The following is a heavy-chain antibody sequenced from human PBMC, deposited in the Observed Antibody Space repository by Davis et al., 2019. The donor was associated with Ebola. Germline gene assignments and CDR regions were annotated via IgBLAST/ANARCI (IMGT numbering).Heavy chain of an antibody. CDR3: ARVMSGGSLWTRNPYSYYYLDV. D-gene: IGHD3-16*01. CDR1: GGSVSSGGHY. Sequence: PSETLSLTCTVSGGSVSSGGHYWSWIRQPPGGGLEWIGYISFSGNTYYSPSLKGRVTISVDKSKNHFSLNLSSVTAADTALYYCARVMSGGSLWTRNPYSYYYLDVWGKGTTVTVSS. J-gene: IGHJ6*03. CDR2: ISFSGNT. V-gene: IGHV4-61*03.